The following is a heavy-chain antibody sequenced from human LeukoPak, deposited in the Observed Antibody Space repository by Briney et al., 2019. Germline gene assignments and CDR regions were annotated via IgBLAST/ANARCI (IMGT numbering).Heavy chain of an antibody. CDR2: INHSGST. CDR1: GGSFSGYY. J-gene: IGHJ4*02. V-gene: IGHV4-34*01. CDR3: ARKVAVAGTGYDY. Sequence: SETLSLTCAVYGGSFSGYYWSWIRQPPGKGLEWIGEINHSGSTNYNPSLKSRVTISVDKSKNQFSLKLNSVTAADTAVYYCARKVAVAGTGYDYWGQGALVTVSS. D-gene: IGHD6-19*01.